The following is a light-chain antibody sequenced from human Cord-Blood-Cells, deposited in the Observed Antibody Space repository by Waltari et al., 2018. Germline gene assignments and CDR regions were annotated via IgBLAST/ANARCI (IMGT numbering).Light chain of an antibody. CDR3: QSYDSSNVV. J-gene: IGLJ2*01. Sequence: NFMLTQPHSVSESPGKTVTISCTRSSGSIASNYVQWYPQRPGSSPTPVIYEDNQRPSGVPDRFSGSIDSSSNSASLTISGLKTEDEADYYCQSYDSSNVVFGGGTKLTVL. CDR1: SGSIASNY. V-gene: IGLV6-57*01. CDR2: EDN.